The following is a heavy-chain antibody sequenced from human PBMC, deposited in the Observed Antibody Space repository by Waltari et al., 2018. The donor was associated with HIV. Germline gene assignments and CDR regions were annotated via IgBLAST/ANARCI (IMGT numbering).Heavy chain of an antibody. CDR2: ISSSSSYI. J-gene: IGHJ4*02. CDR1: GFTFRSYP. V-gene: IGHV3-21*01. Sequence: EVQLVESGGGLVKPGGSLRLSCAASGFTFRSYPMTWVRQAPGKGLEWVSSISSSSSYIYYADSVKGRFTISRDNAKNSLYLQMNSLRAEDTAVYYCARDRLPSHHEVWGQGTLVTVSS. D-gene: IGHD2-15*01. CDR3: ARDRLPSHHEV.